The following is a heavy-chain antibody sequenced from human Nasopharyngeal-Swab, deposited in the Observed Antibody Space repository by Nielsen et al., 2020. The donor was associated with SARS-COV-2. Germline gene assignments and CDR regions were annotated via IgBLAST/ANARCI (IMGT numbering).Heavy chain of an antibody. CDR3: ARIAIGRIVVASYYGMDV. Sequence: SVKVSCKASGGTFSSYAISWVRQAPGQGLEWMGGIIPIFGTANYAQKFQGRVTITADESTSTAYMELSSLRSEDTAVYYCARIAIGRIVVASYYGMDVWGQGTMVTVSS. CDR2: IIPIFGTA. D-gene: IGHD3-22*01. CDR1: GGTFSSYA. V-gene: IGHV1-69*13. J-gene: IGHJ6*02.